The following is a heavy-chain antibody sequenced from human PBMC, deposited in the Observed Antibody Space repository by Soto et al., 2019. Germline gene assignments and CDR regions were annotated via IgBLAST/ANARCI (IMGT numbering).Heavy chain of an antibody. CDR3: ARAVAPYLGTWFDP. V-gene: IGHV4-30-2*01. CDR2: ISHTGRT. CDR1: GGSIRSGTSYA. D-gene: IGHD3-16*01. Sequence: QLQLQESGSGLVKPSQTLSLTCAVSGGSIRSGTSYAWSWIRQPPGKGLEWIGSISHTGRTSYNPSLKGRVTMSVDKSKNQFSLKLSSVTAADMAVYYCARAVAPYLGTWFDPWGQGSLVIVSS. J-gene: IGHJ5*02.